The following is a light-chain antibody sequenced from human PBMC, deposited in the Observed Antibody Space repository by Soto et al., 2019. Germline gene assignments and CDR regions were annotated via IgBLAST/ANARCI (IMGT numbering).Light chain of an antibody. Sequence: SYELTQQPSVSVSPGQTASITCSGDKVGDKYACWYQQKPGQSPVLVIYQDSKRPSGIPERFSGSNSGNTATLTISATQDMEEAYYCCQALDSSPAVFGTGTKLTVL. CDR2: QDS. J-gene: IGLJ1*01. CDR3: QALDSSPAV. V-gene: IGLV3-1*01. CDR1: KVGDKY.